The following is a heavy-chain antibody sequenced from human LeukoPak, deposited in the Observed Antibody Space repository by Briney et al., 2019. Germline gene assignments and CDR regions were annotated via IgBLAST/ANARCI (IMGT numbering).Heavy chain of an antibody. CDR2: INSANDT. CDR3: ARFNFDY. V-gene: IGHV3-66*01. Sequence: GGSLRLSCAVSGFNVISRYMSWVRQAPGKGLEWVSVINSANDTFYTDSVKGRFTVSRDNARNTLYLQMNSLRAEDTAVYYCARFNFDYWGQGTLVTVSS. J-gene: IGHJ4*02. CDR1: GFNVISRY.